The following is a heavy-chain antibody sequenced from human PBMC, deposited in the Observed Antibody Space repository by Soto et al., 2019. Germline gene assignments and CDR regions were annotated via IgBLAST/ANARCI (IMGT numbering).Heavy chain of an antibody. Sequence: QVQLVQSGAEVKKPGSSVKVSCKASGGTFSNYAFSWVRQAPGQVLDWMGTIIPIFGTTNVAQKFQGRVTMTADESTTTVYMELSSLRSYDTAVYYGAGELPAGPGTCREDAFDIWGQGTTVTVSS. J-gene: IGHJ3*02. CDR2: IIPIFGTT. V-gene: IGHV1-69*15. D-gene: IGHD2-2*01. CDR3: AGELPAGPGTCREDAFDI. CDR1: GGTFSNYA.